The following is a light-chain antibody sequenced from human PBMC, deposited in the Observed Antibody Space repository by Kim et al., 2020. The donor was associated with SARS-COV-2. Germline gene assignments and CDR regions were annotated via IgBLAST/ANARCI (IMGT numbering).Light chain of an antibody. J-gene: IGKJ4*01. CDR3: QQSNSTPLT. Sequence: ACVGDRGTITCRASQSIRTNLNWYQQKAGKAPKLLIYAASSLQGGVPSKFSGSGSGTDFTLTISSLQPEDSATYYCQQSNSTPLTFGGGTKVDIK. CDR2: AAS. CDR1: QSIRTN. V-gene: IGKV1-39*01.